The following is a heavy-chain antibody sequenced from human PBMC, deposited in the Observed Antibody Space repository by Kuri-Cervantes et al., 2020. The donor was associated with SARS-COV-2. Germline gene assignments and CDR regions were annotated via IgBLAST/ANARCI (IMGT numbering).Heavy chain of an antibody. D-gene: IGHD4-17*01. CDR3: VHLGDYVDPLFDY. CDR2: IFWHEDK. CDR1: GFSQNGGGVG. J-gene: IGHJ4*02. Sequence: TLSLTCIFSGFSQNGGGVGVGWVRQPPGKALEWLASIFWHEDKAYRPSLTSRLTITKDTSKNQVVLTLTNVDPVDTATYYCVHLGDYVDPLFDYWGQGTLVTVSS. V-gene: IGHV2-5*01.